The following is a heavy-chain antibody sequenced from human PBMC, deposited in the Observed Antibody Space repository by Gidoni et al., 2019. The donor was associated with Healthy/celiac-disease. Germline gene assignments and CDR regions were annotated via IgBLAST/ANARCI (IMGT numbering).Heavy chain of an antibody. V-gene: IGHV4-4*02. D-gene: IGHD3-16*01. J-gene: IGHJ4*02. CDR3: ARDGGNY. CDR2: T. Sequence: TNYNPSLKSRVTISVDKSKNQFSLKLSSVTAADTAVYYCARDGGNYWGQGTLVTVSS.